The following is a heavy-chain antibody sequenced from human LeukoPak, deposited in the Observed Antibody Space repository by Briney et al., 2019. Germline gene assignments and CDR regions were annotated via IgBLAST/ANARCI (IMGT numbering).Heavy chain of an antibody. CDR2: ISIYNGNT. V-gene: IGHV1-18*01. Sequence: ASVKVSCKASGYTFTNYGISWVRQAPGQGLEWMGWISIYNGNTDYEQKLRGRVTMTTDTSTSTAYMELRSLRSDDTAVYYCARITYDFWSGYYMPDDPWGQGTLVTVSS. J-gene: IGHJ5*02. CDR1: GYTFTNYG. D-gene: IGHD3-3*01. CDR3: ARITYDFWSGYYMPDDP.